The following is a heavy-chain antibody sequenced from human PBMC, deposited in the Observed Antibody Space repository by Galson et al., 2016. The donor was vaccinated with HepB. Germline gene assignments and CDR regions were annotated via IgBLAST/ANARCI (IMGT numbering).Heavy chain of an antibody. CDR2: IIPIFVSA. Sequence: SVKVSCKASGGTFSSYAISWVRQVPGQGLEWMGGIIPIFVSANYAQKFQGRVTITANTSTSTGYMELNSLRSDDTAVYYCAWAVAGLRYYYYAMDVWGHGTTVTVSS. D-gene: IGHD6-19*01. CDR1: GGTFSSYA. J-gene: IGHJ6*02. CDR3: AWAVAGLRYYYYAMDV. V-gene: IGHV1-69*06.